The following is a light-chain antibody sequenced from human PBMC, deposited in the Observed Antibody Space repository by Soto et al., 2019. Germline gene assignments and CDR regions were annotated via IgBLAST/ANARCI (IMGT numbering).Light chain of an antibody. CDR2: GAS. J-gene: IGKJ2*01. CDR3: QQYNNWPPYT. CDR1: QSVSSN. V-gene: IGKV3-15*01. Sequence: EIVMTQSPATLSVSPGERATLSCRASQSVSSNLAWYQQKPGQAPRLLIYGASTRATGIPARFSGSGSGTEFTLTISSLQSEDVAVYYCQQYNNWPPYTCGQGTKLEIK.